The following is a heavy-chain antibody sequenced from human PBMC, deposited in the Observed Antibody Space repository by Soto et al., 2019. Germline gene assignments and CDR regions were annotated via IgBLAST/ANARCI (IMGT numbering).Heavy chain of an antibody. J-gene: IGHJ4*01. V-gene: IGHV3-23*01. CDR3: ATSSERLSMATLGGLIPLGFD. D-gene: IGHD3-16*02. Sequence: EAQLLESGGGLVQPGGSLRLSCVASGFTFNYYDVSWVRRAPGKGLEWVSTISDTGGDTYYGDSVKGRFSISRDKSRSTVFLQMHRLTVDDTALYYCATSSERLSMATLGGLIPLGFD. CDR2: ISDTGGDT. CDR1: GFTFNYYD.